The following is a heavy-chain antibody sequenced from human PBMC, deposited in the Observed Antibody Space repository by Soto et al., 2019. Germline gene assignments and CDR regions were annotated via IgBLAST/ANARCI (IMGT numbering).Heavy chain of an antibody. D-gene: IGHD3-9*01. CDR1: GYTFTSYD. CDR2: MNPNSGNT. CDR3: ARDYYDILTGYYPPFYYYGMDV. Sequence: ASVKVSCKVSGYTFTSYDINWVRQATGQGLEWMGWMNPNSGNTGYAQKFQGRVTMTRNTSISTAYMELSSLRSEDTAVYYCARDYYDILTGYYPPFYYYGMDVWGQGTTVTVSS. V-gene: IGHV1-8*01. J-gene: IGHJ6*02.